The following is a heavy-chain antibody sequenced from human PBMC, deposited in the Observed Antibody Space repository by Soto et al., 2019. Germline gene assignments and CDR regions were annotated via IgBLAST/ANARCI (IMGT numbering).Heavy chain of an antibody. D-gene: IGHD1-26*01. CDR1: GYTFTSYD. J-gene: IGHJ4*02. CDR3: AREISGSYRFDY. Sequence: GASVKVSCKASGYTFTSYDINWVRQATGQGLEWMGWMNPNSGTTGYAQKFQGRVTMTRNTSITTAYMELSSLRSEDTAVYYCAREISGSYRFDYWGQGTXVTVSS. CDR2: MNPNSGTT. V-gene: IGHV1-8*01.